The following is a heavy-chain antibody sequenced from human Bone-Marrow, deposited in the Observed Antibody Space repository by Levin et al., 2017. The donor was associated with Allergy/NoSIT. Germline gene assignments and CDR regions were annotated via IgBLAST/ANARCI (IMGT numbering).Heavy chain of an antibody. D-gene: IGHD3-9*01. Sequence: GESLKISCAASGFTFSSYAMSWVRQAPGKGLEWVSAISGSGGSTYYADSVKGRFTISRDNSKNTLYLQMNSLRAEDTAVYYCAKDGGKGVLRYFDWLLPAYYFDYWGQGTLVTVSS. CDR3: AKDGGKGVLRYFDWLLPAYYFDY. J-gene: IGHJ4*02. CDR2: ISGSGGST. CDR1: GFTFSSYA. V-gene: IGHV3-23*01.